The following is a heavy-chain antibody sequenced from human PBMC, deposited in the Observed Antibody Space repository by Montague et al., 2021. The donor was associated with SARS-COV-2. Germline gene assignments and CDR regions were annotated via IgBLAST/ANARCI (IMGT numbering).Heavy chain of an antibody. CDR3: ARGKGEKFRMVIFLPYFDY. D-gene: IGHD2-21*01. J-gene: IGHJ4*02. Sequence: SETLSLTCSVSGDSIDSSSSYWGWVRQTPGKGLEWIGNIYEGGTTSYNPSLGSRVTISVDSSNNQFSLTLTSVTAADTAVYYCARGKGEKFRMVIFLPYFDYWGQGALVTVSS. CDR1: GDSIDSSSSY. CDR2: IYEGGTT. V-gene: IGHV4-39*07.